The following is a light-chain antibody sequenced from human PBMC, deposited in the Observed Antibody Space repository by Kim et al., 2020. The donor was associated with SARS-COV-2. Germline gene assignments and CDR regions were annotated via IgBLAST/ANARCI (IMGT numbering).Light chain of an antibody. CDR1: SSDVGGYNY. Sequence: GQSITISCTGTSSDVGGYNYVSWYQQHPGKAPILMIYDVSNRPSGVSNRFSGSKSGNTASLTISGLQAEDEADYYCSSYTSSSTLVFGTGTKVTVL. J-gene: IGLJ1*01. CDR2: DVS. CDR3: SSYTSSSTLV. V-gene: IGLV2-14*03.